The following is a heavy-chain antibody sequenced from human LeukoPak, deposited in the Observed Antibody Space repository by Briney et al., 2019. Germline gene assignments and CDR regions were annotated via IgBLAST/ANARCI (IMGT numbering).Heavy chain of an antibody. CDR1: GFIFNHYG. CDR3: AKGGSGYFADL. CDR2: ISNDGGGT. J-gene: IGHJ5*02. V-gene: IGHV3-23*01. Sequence: PGGSLRLSCAASGFIFNHYGLIWVRQAPGKGPQWVSAISNDGGGTTYADFVKGRFTISRDNSKNTLFLHMNSLRAEDTALYYCAKGGSGYFADLWGQGTLVTVSS. D-gene: IGHD3-22*01.